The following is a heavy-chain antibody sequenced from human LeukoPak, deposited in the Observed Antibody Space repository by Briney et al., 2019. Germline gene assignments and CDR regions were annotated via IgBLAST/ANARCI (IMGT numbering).Heavy chain of an antibody. CDR1: GFTVSSNY. V-gene: IGHV3-66*01. CDR2: IYSGGST. D-gene: IGHD5-24*01. J-gene: IGHJ4*02. CDR3: AKVAGDGYNPFDY. Sequence: PGGSLRLSCAASGFTVSSNYMSWVRQAPGKGLEWVSVIYSGGSTYYADSVKGRFTISRDNSKNTLYLQMNSLRAEDTAVYYCAKVAGDGYNPFDYWGQGTLVTVSS.